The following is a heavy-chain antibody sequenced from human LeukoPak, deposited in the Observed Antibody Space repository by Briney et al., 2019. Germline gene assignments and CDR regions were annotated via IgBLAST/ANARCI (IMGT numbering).Heavy chain of an antibody. V-gene: IGHV4-34*01. CDR3: ARGLGPYYYYMDV. J-gene: IGHJ6*03. Sequence: PTETLSLTCAVYGGSFSGYYWSWIRQPPGKGLEWIGEINHSGSTNYNPSLKSRVTISVDTSKNQFSLKLSSVTAADTAVYYCARGLGPYYYYMDVWGKGTTVTVSS. CDR2: INHSGST. CDR1: GGSFSGYY.